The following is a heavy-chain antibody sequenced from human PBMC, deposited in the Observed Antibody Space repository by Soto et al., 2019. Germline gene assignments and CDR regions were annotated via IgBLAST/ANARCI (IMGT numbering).Heavy chain of an antibody. CDR1: GLTFSSYA. D-gene: IGHD6-19*01. CDR3: AKGPTIHSSGVEAFDI. CDR2: ISGSGGSR. Sequence: EVQLLESGGGLVQPGGTLRLSCAASGLTFSSYAMSWVRQAPGKGLEWVSGISGSGGSRFYADSVKGRFSISRDNSENTLDLQMNTLRAEDTAVYYCAKGPTIHSSGVEAFDIWGQGTMVTVSS. J-gene: IGHJ3*02. V-gene: IGHV3-23*01.